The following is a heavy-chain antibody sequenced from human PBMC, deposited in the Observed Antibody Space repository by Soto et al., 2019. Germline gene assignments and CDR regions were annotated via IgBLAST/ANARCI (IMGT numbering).Heavy chain of an antibody. V-gene: IGHV4-31*03. CDR1: GGSISSGGYY. CDR2: IYYSGST. Sequence: QVQLQESGPGLVKPSQTLSLTCTVSGGSISSGGYYWSWIRQHPGKGLEWMGYIYYSGSTYYTPSRKRRVTISVDTSKNQFSLKLSSVTAADTAVYYCARAGANGIYGSGRYYNAPFDYWGQGTLVTVSS. CDR3: ARAGANGIYGSGRYYNAPFDY. J-gene: IGHJ4*02. D-gene: IGHD3-10*01.